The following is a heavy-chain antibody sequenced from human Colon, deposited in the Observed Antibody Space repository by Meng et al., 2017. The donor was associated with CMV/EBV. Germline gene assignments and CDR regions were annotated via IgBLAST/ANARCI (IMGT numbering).Heavy chain of an antibody. CDR1: GGTFSSYV. CDR3: VRSAEAGTQFFDF. D-gene: IGHD5-24*01. Sequence: SVKVSCKASGGTFSSYVVSWLRQAPGQGLEWMGGIIPILGTTNYAQKFQGRLTITTEESTSTAYMELSSLRSEDTAVYYCVRSAEAGTQFFDFWGQGTLVTVSS. CDR2: IIPILGTT. J-gene: IGHJ4*02. V-gene: IGHV1-69*05.